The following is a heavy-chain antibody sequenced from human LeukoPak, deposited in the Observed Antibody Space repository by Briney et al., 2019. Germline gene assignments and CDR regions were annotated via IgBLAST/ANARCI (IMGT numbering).Heavy chain of an antibody. CDR2: IYYSGNT. CDR1: AGSINSYY. Sequence: SETLSLTCSVSAGSINSYYWTWIRQPPGKGLEWIGYIYYSGNTNYNPSLRSRVIISIDTSKNQFSLKLTSVTAADTAVYYCARDRPYPNYGMDVWGQGTTVTVSS. J-gene: IGHJ6*02. CDR3: ARDRPYPNYGMDV. V-gene: IGHV4-59*01.